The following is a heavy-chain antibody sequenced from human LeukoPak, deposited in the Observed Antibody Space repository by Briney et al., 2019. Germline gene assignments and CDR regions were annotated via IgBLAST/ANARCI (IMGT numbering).Heavy chain of an antibody. V-gene: IGHV3-7*01. CDR2: IKEDANEE. CDR1: GFTFRSYR. J-gene: IGHJ6*03. CDR3: ARAGYCTSNSCYSPNFYYMDV. Sequence: GGSLRLSCAASGFTFRSYRMSWVRQAPGKGLEWVANIKEDANEEYYVDYVRGRFIISRDNAKNSLFLQMYSLRADDTAVYYCARAGYCTSNSCYSPNFYYMDVWGKGTTVAVSS. D-gene: IGHD2-2*01.